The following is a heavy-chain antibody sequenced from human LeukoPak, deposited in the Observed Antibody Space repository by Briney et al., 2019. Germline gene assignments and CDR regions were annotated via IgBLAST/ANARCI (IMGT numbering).Heavy chain of an antibody. CDR2: ISITSSRV. Sequence: GGSLRLSCAASGFTLKTYSMNWVRQAPGKGLEWVSFISITSSRVYYADSAKGRFTISRDNAKNSMYLQMNSLRPEDTAVYYCARDPGSTGNYWGQGTLVSVSS. J-gene: IGHJ4*02. D-gene: IGHD1-14*01. CDR1: GFTLKTYS. CDR3: ARDPGSTGNY. V-gene: IGHV3-21*01.